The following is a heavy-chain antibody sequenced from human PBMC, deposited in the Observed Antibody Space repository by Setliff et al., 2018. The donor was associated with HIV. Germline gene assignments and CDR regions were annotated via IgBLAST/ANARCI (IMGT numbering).Heavy chain of an antibody. D-gene: IGHD3-22*01. CDR2: INHSRRT. J-gene: IGHJ6*03. CDR1: GGSFSGFY. V-gene: IGHV4-34*01. Sequence: TSETLSLTCAVYGGSFSGFYWNWIRQAPGKGLEWIGEINHSRRTKHNPSLKSRVTISVDTSKNQFSLKLSSVTAADTAFYYCARGFSGDYLFTGYLDVWGKGTTVTVSS. CDR3: ARGFSGDYLFTGYLDV.